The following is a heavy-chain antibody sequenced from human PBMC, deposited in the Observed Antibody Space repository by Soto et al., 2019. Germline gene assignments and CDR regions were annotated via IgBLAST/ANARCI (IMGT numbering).Heavy chain of an antibody. CDR3: ARAPSGSYPEFDY. J-gene: IGHJ4*02. V-gene: IGHV3-30-3*01. CDR1: GFIFSSYT. D-gene: IGHD1-26*01. CDR2: ITYDGSNQ. Sequence: PRLSCAASGFIFSSYTMHWVRQAPGKGLEWVGVITYDGSNQYYADSVKGRFTISRDNSRNMLFLQMNSLRPDDTAVYYCARAPSGSYPEFDYWGQGTLVTVSS.